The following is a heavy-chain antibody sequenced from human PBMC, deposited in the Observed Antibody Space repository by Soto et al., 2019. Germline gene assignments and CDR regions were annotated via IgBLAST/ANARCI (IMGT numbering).Heavy chain of an antibody. Sequence: QVQLQESGPGLVKPSQTLSLTCTVSGGSISSGGYYWSWIRQHPGKGLEWIGYIYYSGSTYYNPSLKRRVTIPVDTSKNQFSLKLSSVTAADTAVYYCASLWGTGYYYYYMDVWGKGTTVTVSS. CDR2: IYYSGST. V-gene: IGHV4-31*03. CDR1: GGSISSGGYY. CDR3: ASLWGTGYYYYYMDV. J-gene: IGHJ6*03. D-gene: IGHD3-16*01.